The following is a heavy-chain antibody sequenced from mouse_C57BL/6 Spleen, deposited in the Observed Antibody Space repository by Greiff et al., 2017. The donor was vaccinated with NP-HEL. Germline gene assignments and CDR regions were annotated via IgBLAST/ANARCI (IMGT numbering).Heavy chain of an antibody. CDR1: GYTFTSYW. V-gene: IGHV1-64*01. CDR3: ARSVYDYASSYWYFDV. D-gene: IGHD2-4*01. J-gene: IGHJ1*03. Sequence: VQLQQPGAELVKPGASVKLSCKASGYTFTSYWMHWVKQRPGQGLEWIGMIHPNSGSTNYNEKFKSKATLTVDKSSSTAYMQLSSLTSEDSAVYYCARSVYDYASSYWYFDVWGTGTTVTVSS. CDR2: IHPNSGST.